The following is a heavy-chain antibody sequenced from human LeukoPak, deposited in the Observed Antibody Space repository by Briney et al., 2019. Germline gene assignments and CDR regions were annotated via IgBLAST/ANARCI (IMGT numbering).Heavy chain of an antibody. CDR3: ARELSDYDILTGYHTYYFDY. CDR2: INPNSGGT. D-gene: IGHD3-9*01. V-gene: IGHV1-2*02. Sequence: GASVKVSCKASGYTFTGCYMHWVRQAPGQGLEWMGWINPNSGGTNYAQKFQGRVTMTRDTSISTAYMELSRLRSDDTAVYYCARELSDYDILTGYHTYYFDYWGQGTLVTVSS. CDR1: GYTFTGCY. J-gene: IGHJ4*02.